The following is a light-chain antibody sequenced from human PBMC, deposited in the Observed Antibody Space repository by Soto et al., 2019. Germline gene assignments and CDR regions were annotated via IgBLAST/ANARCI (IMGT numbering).Light chain of an antibody. J-gene: IGLJ1*01. CDR3: AAWDDSLSGYV. CDR2: RNN. CDR1: SSSIGSNY. Sequence: QSVLTQPPSASGTPGQRVTISCSRSSSSIGSNYVYWYQQLPGTAPKLLIYRNNQRPSGVPDRFSGSKSGTSASLAISGLRSEDVADYYCAAWDDSLSGYVFETGTKLTVL. V-gene: IGLV1-47*01.